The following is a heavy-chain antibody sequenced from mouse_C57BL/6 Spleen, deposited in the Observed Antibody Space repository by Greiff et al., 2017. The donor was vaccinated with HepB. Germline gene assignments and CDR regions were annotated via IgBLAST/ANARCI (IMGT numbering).Heavy chain of an antibody. CDR2: ISSGGSYT. V-gene: IGHV5-6*01. Sequence: EVKLMESGGDLVKPGGSLKLSCAASGFTFSSYGMSWVRQTPDKRLEWVATISSGGSYTYYPDSVKGRFPISRDNAKNTLYLQMSSLKSEDTAMYYCARHGGNWESTVDYWGQGTTLTVSS. J-gene: IGHJ2*01. CDR1: GFTFSSYG. CDR3: ARHGGNWESTVDY. D-gene: IGHD4-1*01.